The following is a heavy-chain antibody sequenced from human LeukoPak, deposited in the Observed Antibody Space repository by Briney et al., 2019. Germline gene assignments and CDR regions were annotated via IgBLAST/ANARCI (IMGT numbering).Heavy chain of an antibody. J-gene: IGHJ4*02. V-gene: IGHV3-23*01. CDR3: AKYSGDYFGDY. Sequence: GRSLRLSCAASGFTFSSYAMHWVRQAPGKGLEWVSGISASGGHTFYADSVKGRFSISRDNSKNTLYLQMNSLRVEDTAIYYCAKYSGDYFGDYWGQGNLVTVSS. D-gene: IGHD1-26*01. CDR2: ISASGGHT. CDR1: GFTFSSYA.